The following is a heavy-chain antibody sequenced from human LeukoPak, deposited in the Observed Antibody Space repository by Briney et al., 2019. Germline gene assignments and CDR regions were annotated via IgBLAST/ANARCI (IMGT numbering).Heavy chain of an antibody. CDR2: ISGSGGST. Sequence: GGSLRLSCAASGFTFSSYAMSWVRQAPGKGLEWVSAISGSGGSTYYADSVKGRFTISRDNAKNSLYLQMNSLRAEDTAVYYCARAHTAAVAFDIWGQGTMVTVSS. D-gene: IGHD6-13*01. V-gene: IGHV3-23*01. J-gene: IGHJ3*02. CDR1: GFTFSSYA. CDR3: ARAHTAAVAFDI.